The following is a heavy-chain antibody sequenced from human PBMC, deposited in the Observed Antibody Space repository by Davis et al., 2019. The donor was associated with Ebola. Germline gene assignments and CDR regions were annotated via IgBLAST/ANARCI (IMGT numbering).Heavy chain of an antibody. V-gene: IGHV4-61*01. CDR1: GGSVSSGSYY. CDR2: IYYSGST. Sequence: PSETLSLTCTVSGGSVSSGSYYWSWIRQPPGKGLEWIGYIYYSGSTNYNPSLKSRVTISVDTSKNQFSLKLSSVTAADTAVYYCARDGVTVVTSRGWYFDLWGRGTLVTVSS. J-gene: IGHJ2*01. D-gene: IGHD4-23*01. CDR3: ARDGVTVVTSRGWYFDL.